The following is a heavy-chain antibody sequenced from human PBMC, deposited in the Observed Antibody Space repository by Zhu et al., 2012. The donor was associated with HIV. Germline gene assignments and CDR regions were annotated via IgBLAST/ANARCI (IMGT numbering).Heavy chain of an antibody. J-gene: IGHJ2*01. Sequence: QVQLQESGPGLVKPSETLSLTCAVSGYSISSGYYWGWIRQPPGKGLEWIGSIYHSGSTYYNPSLKSRVTISVDTSKNQFSLKLSSVTAADTAVYYCAETRDTTYWYFDLWGLAPWSLSPQ. D-gene: IGHD4-11*01. CDR1: GYSISSGYY. V-gene: IGHV4-38-2*01. CDR3: AETRDTTYWYFDL. CDR2: IYHSGST.